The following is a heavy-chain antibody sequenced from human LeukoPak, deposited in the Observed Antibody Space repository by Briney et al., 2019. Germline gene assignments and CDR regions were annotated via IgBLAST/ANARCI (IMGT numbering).Heavy chain of an antibody. J-gene: IGHJ4*02. CDR2: IIPIFGTA. Sequence: SVKVSCKASGGTFSSYAISWVLQAPGQGLEWMGGIIPIFGTANYAQKFQGRVTITADESTSTAYMELSSLRSEDTAVYYCARDSTYYYDSSGYSVDYWGQGTLVTVSS. V-gene: IGHV1-69*13. CDR1: GGTFSSYA. D-gene: IGHD3-22*01. CDR3: ARDSTYYYDSSGYSVDY.